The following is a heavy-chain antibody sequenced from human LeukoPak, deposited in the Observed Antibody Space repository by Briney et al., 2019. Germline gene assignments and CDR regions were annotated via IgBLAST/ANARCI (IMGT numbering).Heavy chain of an antibody. CDR1: GYSISSGYY. J-gene: IGHJ4*02. Sequence: KPSETLSLTCAVSGYSISSGYYWGWIRQPPGKGLEWIGSIYHSGSTYYNPSLKSRVTISVDTSKNQFSLKLSSVTAADTAVYYCARQAGTGYFDYWGQGTLVTVSS. CDR2: IYHSGST. CDR3: ARQAGTGYFDY. D-gene: IGHD3-10*01. V-gene: IGHV4-38-2*01.